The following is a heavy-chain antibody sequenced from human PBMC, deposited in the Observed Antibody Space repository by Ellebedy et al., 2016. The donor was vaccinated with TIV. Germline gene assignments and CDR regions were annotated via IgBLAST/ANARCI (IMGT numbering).Heavy chain of an antibody. D-gene: IGHD3-9*01. V-gene: IGHV3-15*01. CDR3: ATDLTHDHPNLSDI. J-gene: IGHJ3*02. Sequence: GESLKISCEASGFSFSAAWMTWVRQVPGKGLEWVGRIRSRSDGATADHAAPVRGRFTISRDDSNPTVFLQMNSLRTEDTAVYYCATDLTHDHPNLSDIWGQGTMVIVSS. CDR1: GFSFSAAW. CDR2: IRSRSDGATA.